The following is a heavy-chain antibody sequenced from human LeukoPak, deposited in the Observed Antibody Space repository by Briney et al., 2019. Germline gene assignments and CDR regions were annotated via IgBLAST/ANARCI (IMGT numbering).Heavy chain of an antibody. D-gene: IGHD6-13*01. CDR2: ISGSGGST. CDR1: GFSFSSYA. J-gene: IGHJ4*02. Sequence: GGSLRLSCAASGFSFSSYALSWVRQAPGKGLEWVPAISGSGGSTYYADSVKGRFTISRDNSKNTLYAEMTSLRAEDTAVYYCATLASGYSSPFDYWGQGTLVTVSS. CDR3: ATLASGYSSPFDY. V-gene: IGHV3-23*01.